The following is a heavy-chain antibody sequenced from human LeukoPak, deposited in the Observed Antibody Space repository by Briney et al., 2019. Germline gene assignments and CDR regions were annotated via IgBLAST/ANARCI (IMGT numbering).Heavy chain of an antibody. Sequence: ASVKVSCKASGGTFSSYAISWVRQAPGQGLEWMGGIIPIFGTANYAQKFQGRVTITADESTSTAYMELSSLRSEDTAVYYCARMRTRYYYDSSGPISSPYYFDYWGQGTLVTVSS. D-gene: IGHD3-22*01. V-gene: IGHV1-69*13. CDR1: GGTFSSYA. CDR3: ARMRTRYYYDSSGPISSPYYFDY. CDR2: IIPIFGTA. J-gene: IGHJ4*02.